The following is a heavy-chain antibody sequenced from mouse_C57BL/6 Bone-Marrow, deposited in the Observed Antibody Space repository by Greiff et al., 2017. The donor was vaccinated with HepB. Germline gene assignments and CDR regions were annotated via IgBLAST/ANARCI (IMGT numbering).Heavy chain of an antibody. CDR2: IRNKANGYTT. V-gene: IGHV7-3*01. CDR1: GFTFTDYY. Sequence: VQLKESGGGLVQPGGSLSLSCAASGFTFTDYYMSWVRQPPGKALEWLGFIRNKANGYTTEYSASVKGRFTISRDNSQSILYLQMNALRAEDSATYYCASKSGDYDGDWYFDVWGTGTTVTVSS. D-gene: IGHD2-4*01. J-gene: IGHJ1*03. CDR3: ASKSGDYDGDWYFDV.